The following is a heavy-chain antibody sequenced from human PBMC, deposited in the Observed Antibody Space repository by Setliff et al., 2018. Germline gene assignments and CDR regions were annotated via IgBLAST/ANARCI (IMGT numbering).Heavy chain of an antibody. D-gene: IGHD6-6*01. Sequence: LSLTCTVSGYSISSGYYWGWIRQPPGKGLEWIGSIYHCGSTYYNPSLKSRVTISVDTSKNQFSLKLSSVTAADTAVYYCARLSFSSIAARRHFDPWGQGTLVTVSS. CDR2: IYHCGST. CDR3: ARLSFSSIAARRHFDP. CDR1: GYSISSGYY. V-gene: IGHV4-38-2*02. J-gene: IGHJ5*02.